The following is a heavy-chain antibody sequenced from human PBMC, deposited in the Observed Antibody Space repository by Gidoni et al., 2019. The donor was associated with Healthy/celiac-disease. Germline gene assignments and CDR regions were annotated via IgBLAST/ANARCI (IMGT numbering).Heavy chain of an antibody. CDR1: GFTFSSYS. Sequence: EVQLVESGGGLVKPGGSLRLSCAASGFTFSSYSMNWVRQAPGKGLEWVSSISSSSSYIYYADSVKGRFTISRDNAKNSLYLQMNSLRAEDTAVYYCAREADYDFWSGYYISYYYYYMDVWGKGTTVTVSS. V-gene: IGHV3-21*01. CDR3: AREADYDFWSGYYISYYYYYMDV. J-gene: IGHJ6*03. CDR2: ISSSSSYI. D-gene: IGHD3-3*01.